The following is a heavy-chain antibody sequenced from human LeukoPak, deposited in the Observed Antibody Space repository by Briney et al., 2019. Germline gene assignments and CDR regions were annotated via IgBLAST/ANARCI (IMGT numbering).Heavy chain of an antibody. CDR2: ISNDGSNK. D-gene: IGHD2/OR15-2a*01. CDR3: ARVSFRYFDY. V-gene: IGHV3-30*09. Sequence: GGSLRLSCAASGFTFSSYAMHWVRQAPGKGLEWVAVISNDGSNKYYADSVEGRFAISRDNSKNTLYLQMNSLRAEDTAVYSCARVSFRYFDYWGQGTPVTVSS. CDR1: GFTFSSYA. J-gene: IGHJ4*02.